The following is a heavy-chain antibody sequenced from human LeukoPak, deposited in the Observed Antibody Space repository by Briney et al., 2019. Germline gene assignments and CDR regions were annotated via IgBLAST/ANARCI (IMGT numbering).Heavy chain of an antibody. CDR1: GYTFTDYY. J-gene: IGHJ3*02. CDR2: VDPEDGET. Sequence: ASVKVSCKVSGYTFTDYYMHLVQQAPGKGLEWMGLVDPEDGETIYAEKFQGRVTITADTSTDTAYMELSSLRSEDTAVYYCATIEYSSSSRAFDISGQGTMVTVSS. V-gene: IGHV1-69-2*01. CDR3: ATIEYSSSSRAFDI. D-gene: IGHD6-6*01.